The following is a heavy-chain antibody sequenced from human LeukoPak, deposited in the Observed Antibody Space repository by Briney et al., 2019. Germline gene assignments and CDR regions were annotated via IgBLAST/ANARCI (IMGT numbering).Heavy chain of an antibody. Sequence: PSETLSLTCAVSGGSISSGGYSWSWIRQPPGKGLEWIGYIYHSGSTYYNPSLKSRVTISVDRSKNQFSLKLSSVTAADTAVYYCAREEDSDRSFDIWGQGTMVTVSS. J-gene: IGHJ3*02. CDR3: AREEDSDRSFDI. CDR1: GGSISSGGYS. D-gene: IGHD3-22*01. V-gene: IGHV4-30-2*01. CDR2: IYHSGST.